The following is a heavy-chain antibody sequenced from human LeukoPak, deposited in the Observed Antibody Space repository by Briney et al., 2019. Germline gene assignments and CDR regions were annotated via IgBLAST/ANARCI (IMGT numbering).Heavy chain of an antibody. CDR1: GGSISNYT. CDR2: IYSSGSN. J-gene: IGHJ6*02. V-gene: IGHV4-4*07. Sequence: PPESPSVTSTEPGGSISNYTTAWIRPTARKGLDWIWRIYSSGSNNSNPSLKSRVTMSVGTSKNQISLKLSSVTAADTAVYYCARGLVYGSGYYYGLDVWGQGTTVTVSS. D-gene: IGHD3-10*01. CDR3: ARGLVYGSGYYYGLDV.